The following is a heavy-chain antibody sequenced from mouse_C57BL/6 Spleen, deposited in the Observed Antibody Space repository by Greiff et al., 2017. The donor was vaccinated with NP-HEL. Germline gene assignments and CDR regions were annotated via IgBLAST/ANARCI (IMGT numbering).Heavy chain of an antibody. CDR1: GYTFTSYW. CDR2: IYPGSGST. D-gene: IGHD3-2*02. CDR3: ARPTAQATYYFDY. V-gene: IGHV1-55*01. Sequence: VQLQQPGAELVKPGASVKMSCKASGYTFTSYWITWVKQRPGQGLEWIGDIYPGSGSTNYNEKFKSKATLTVDTSSSTAYMQLSSLTSEDSAVYYCARPTAQATYYFDYWGQGTTLTVSS. J-gene: IGHJ2*01.